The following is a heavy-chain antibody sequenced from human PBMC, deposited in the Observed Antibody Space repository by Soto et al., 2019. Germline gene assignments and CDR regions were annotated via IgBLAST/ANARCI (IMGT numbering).Heavy chain of an antibody. CDR1: GFTFRNSE. D-gene: IGHD2-21*02. V-gene: IGHV3-48*03. CDR3: ASEALCGADCYFFEY. Sequence: VGSLRLSCADSGFTFRNSEMFWVRQAPGKGLEWVSKINYSGSNIYYSKSVKGRFTISRDNAKNSLYLQMNSLTDEDTAIYFCASEALCGADCYFFEYWGPGTLVTVSS. CDR2: INYSGSNI. J-gene: IGHJ4*02.